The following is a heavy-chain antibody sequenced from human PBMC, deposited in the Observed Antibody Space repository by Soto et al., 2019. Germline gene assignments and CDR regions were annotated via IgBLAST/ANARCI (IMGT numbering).Heavy chain of an antibody. D-gene: IGHD1-1*01. J-gene: IGHJ4*02. V-gene: IGHV3-33*01. CDR3: ASLLEPEYYFDY. Sequence: GGSLRLSCAASGFTFSSYGMHWVRQAPGKGLEWVAVIWYDGSNKYYADSVKGRFTISRDNSKNTLYLQMNSLRAEDTAVYYCASLLEPEYYFDYWGQGTLVTVSS. CDR2: IWYDGSNK. CDR1: GFTFSSYG.